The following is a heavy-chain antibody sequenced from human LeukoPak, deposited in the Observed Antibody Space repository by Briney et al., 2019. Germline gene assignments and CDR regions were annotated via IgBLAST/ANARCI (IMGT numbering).Heavy chain of an antibody. CDR1: GGSISGYY. CDR2: IYTSGST. D-gene: IGHD6-13*01. Sequence: PSETLSLTCIVSGGSISGYYWSWIRQPAGKGLEWIGRIYTSGSTNYNPSLKSRVTISLDTSKNQLSLNLSSVTAADTAVYFCARGWAYFDYWGQGTLVTVSS. V-gene: IGHV4-4*07. J-gene: IGHJ4*02. CDR3: ARGWAYFDY.